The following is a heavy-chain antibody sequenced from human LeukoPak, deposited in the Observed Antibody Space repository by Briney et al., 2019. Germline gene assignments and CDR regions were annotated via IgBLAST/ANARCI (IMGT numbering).Heavy chain of an antibody. Sequence: ASVKVSCKASGYTFTCYYMHWVRQAPGQGLEWMGWINPSSGGTNYAQKLQGRVTITRDTSIDTAYMQLSRLRSDDTAVYYCAKDRYGDYEAPFHYYMDAWGRGTTVTVSS. V-gene: IGHV1-2*02. J-gene: IGHJ6*03. D-gene: IGHD5-12*01. CDR2: INPSSGGT. CDR3: AKDRYGDYEAPFHYYMDA. CDR1: GYTFTCYY.